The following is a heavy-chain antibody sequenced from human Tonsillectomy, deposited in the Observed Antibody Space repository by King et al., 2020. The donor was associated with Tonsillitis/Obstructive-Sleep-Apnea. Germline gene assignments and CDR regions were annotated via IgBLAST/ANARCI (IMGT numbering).Heavy chain of an antibody. V-gene: IGHV4-34*01. D-gene: IGHD3-22*01. CDR1: GGSFSGYY. Sequence: VQLQQWGAGLLKPSETLSLTCAVYGGSFSGYYWSWIRQPPGKGLEWIGEINHSGSTNYNPSLKCRVTISVDTSKNQFSLKLSSVTAADTAVYYCARRITMIVVVTSLVDYFDYWGQGTLVTVSS. CDR3: ARRITMIVVVTSLVDYFDY. J-gene: IGHJ4*02. CDR2: INHSGST.